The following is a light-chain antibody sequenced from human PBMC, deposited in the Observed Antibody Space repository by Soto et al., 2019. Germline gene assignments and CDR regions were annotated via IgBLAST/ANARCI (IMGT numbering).Light chain of an antibody. J-gene: IGLJ2*01. CDR3: AAWDDSLNGPHVI. Sequence: QSVLTQPPSASGTPGQRVTISCSGSSSNIGSNTVNWYQQLPGTAPKLLIYSNNQRPSGVPDRFSGSKSGTSASLAISGHQSEDEADYYCAAWDDSLNGPHVIFGGGTKLTVL. CDR2: SNN. CDR1: SSNIGSNT. V-gene: IGLV1-44*01.